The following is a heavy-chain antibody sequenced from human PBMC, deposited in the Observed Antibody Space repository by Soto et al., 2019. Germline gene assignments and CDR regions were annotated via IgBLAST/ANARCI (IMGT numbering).Heavy chain of an antibody. V-gene: IGHV3-72*01. CDR1: GFTFSDHY. Sequence: GGSLRLSCAASGFTFSDHYMDWVRQAPGKGLEWVGRTRNKANSYTTEYAASVKGRFTISRDDSKNSLYLQMNSLKTEDTAVYYCARGYYYDSSGYYGHGGAFDIWGQGTMVTVSS. CDR2: TRNKANSYTT. D-gene: IGHD3-22*01. J-gene: IGHJ3*02. CDR3: ARGYYYDSSGYYGHGGAFDI.